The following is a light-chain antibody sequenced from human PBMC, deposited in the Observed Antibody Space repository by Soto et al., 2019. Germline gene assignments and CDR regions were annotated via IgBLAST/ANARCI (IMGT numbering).Light chain of an antibody. CDR2: DTS. V-gene: IGKV3-11*01. CDR1: QFLSSY. Sequence: EVVLTQSSATLSLAPGERATLSCRASQFLSSYLAWYQQKPGQPPRLLIYDTSNRATGIPARFSGSRSGTDFTLTISSLEPEDFGVYFCHQRNKFGQGTRLEI. CDR3: HQRNK. J-gene: IGKJ5*01.